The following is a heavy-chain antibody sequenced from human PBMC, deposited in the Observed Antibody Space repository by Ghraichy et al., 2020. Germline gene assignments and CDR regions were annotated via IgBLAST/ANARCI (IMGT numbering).Heavy chain of an antibody. V-gene: IGHV4-39*01. CDR2: IYYSGST. Sequence: SETLSLTCTVSGGSISSSSYYWGWIRQPPGKGLEWIGSIYYSGSTYYNPSLKSRVTISVDTSKNQFSLKLSSVTAADTAVYYCARHAKDLGAMGRGYFDYWGQGTLVTVSS. D-gene: IGHD1-26*01. J-gene: IGHJ4*02. CDR1: GGSISSSSYY. CDR3: ARHAKDLGAMGRGYFDY.